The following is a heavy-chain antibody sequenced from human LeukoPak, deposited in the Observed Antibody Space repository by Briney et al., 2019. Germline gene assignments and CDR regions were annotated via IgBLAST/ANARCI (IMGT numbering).Heavy chain of an antibody. CDR3: ARLYDYASGFDP. Sequence: KPSETLSLTCIVSGDSISSRNYYWGWIRQPPGKGLEWIGNIYYRGSTSYNPSLKSRVTLSVDTSKNQFSLKLSSVTAADTAVYYCARLYDYASGFDPWGQGTLVTVSS. D-gene: IGHD3-16*01. J-gene: IGHJ5*02. CDR2: IYYRGST. CDR1: GDSISSRNYY. V-gene: IGHV4-39*01.